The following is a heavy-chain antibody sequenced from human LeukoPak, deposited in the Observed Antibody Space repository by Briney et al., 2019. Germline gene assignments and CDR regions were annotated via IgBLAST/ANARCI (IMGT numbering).Heavy chain of an antibody. CDR1: GFTFSSYA. D-gene: IGHD3-10*01. CDR2: ISGSGGST. CDR3: AKLRRGSGYYYYGMDV. J-gene: IGHJ6*02. V-gene: IGHV3-23*01. Sequence: PGGSLRFSCAASGFTFSSYAMSWVRQAPGKGLEWVSAISGSGGSTYYADSVKGRFTISRDNSKNTLYLQMNSLRAEDTAVYYCAKLRRGSGYYYYGMDVWGQGTTVTVSS.